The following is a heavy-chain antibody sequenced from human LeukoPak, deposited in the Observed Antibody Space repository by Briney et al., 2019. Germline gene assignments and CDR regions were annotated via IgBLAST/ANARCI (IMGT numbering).Heavy chain of an antibody. V-gene: IGHV3-7*01. CDR1: GFTFSSYW. Sequence: PGGSLRLSCAASGFTFSSYWMSWVRQAPGKGLEWVANIKQDGSEKYYVDSVKGRFTTSRDNAKNSLYLQMNSLRAEDTAVYYCARDPMPHYFDYWGQGTLVTVSS. CDR3: ARDPMPHYFDY. CDR2: IKQDGSEK. D-gene: IGHD2-2*01. J-gene: IGHJ4*02.